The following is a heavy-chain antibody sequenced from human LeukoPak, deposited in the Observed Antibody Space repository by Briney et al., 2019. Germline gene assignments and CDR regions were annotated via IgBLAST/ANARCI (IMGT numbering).Heavy chain of an antibody. Sequence: GGSLRLSCAASGFTFSSYGMHWVRQAPGKGLEWVAFIRYDGSNKYYADSVKGRITISRDISKNTLYLQMNSLRDEDTAVYYCAKAYYRGTRRDSLHIWGQGTMVTVSS. V-gene: IGHV3-30*02. CDR2: IRYDGSNK. CDR1: GFTFSSYG. D-gene: IGHD1-26*01. CDR3: AKAYYRGTRRDSLHI. J-gene: IGHJ3*02.